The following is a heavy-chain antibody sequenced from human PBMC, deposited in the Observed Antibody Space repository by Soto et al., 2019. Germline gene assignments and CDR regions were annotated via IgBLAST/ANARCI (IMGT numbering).Heavy chain of an antibody. Sequence: QVQLVESGGGVVQPGRSLRLSCAASGFTFSSYAMHWVRQAPGKGLEWVAVISYDGSNKYYADSVKGRFTISRDNSKNTLYLQMNSLRAEDTAVYYCARGGSSWPDYYGMDVWGQGTTVTVSS. CDR3: ARGGSSWPDYYGMDV. V-gene: IGHV3-30-3*01. J-gene: IGHJ6*02. D-gene: IGHD6-13*01. CDR2: ISYDGSNK. CDR1: GFTFSSYA.